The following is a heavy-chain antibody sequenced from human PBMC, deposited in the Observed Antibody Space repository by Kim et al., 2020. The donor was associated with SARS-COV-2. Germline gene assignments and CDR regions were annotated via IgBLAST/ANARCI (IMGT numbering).Heavy chain of an antibody. Sequence: SETLSLTCTVSGGSISSSSYYWGWLRQPPGKGLEWIGSIYYSGSTYYNPSLKSRATISVDTSKNQFSLKLSAVTAADTAVYYCARLADYGDLLRRRRGRYFDLWGRGTLVTVAS. D-gene: IGHD4-17*01. CDR2: IYYSGST. CDR3: ARLADYGDLLRRRRGRYFDL. CDR1: GGSISSSSYY. V-gene: IGHV4-39*01. J-gene: IGHJ2*01.